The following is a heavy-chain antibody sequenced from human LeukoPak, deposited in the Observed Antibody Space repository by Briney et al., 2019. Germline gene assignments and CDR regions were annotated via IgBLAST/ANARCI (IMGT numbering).Heavy chain of an antibody. CDR1: GGSFSGYY. CDR3: ARHYDYGAHEALDY. Sequence: SETLSLTCAVYGGSFSGYYWSWIRQPPGKGLEWIGEINHSGSTNYNPSLKSRVTISVDTSKNQFSLKLSSVTAADTAVYYCARHYDYGAHEALDYWGQGTLVTVSS. V-gene: IGHV4-34*01. CDR2: INHSGST. J-gene: IGHJ4*02. D-gene: IGHD4-17*01.